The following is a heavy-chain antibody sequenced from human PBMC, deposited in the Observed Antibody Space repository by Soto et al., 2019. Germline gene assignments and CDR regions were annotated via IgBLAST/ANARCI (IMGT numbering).Heavy chain of an antibody. J-gene: IGHJ6*03. CDR3: ARVGNSSSDRYYYYYYYMDV. D-gene: IGHD6-6*01. CDR2: ISAYNGNT. Sequence: ASVKVSCKASGYTFTSYGISWVRQAPGQGLEWMGWISAYNGNTNYAQKLQGRVTMTTDTSTSTADMELRSLRSDDTAVYYCARVGNSSSDRYYYYYYYMDVWGKGTTVTVSS. V-gene: IGHV1-18*01. CDR1: GYTFTSYG.